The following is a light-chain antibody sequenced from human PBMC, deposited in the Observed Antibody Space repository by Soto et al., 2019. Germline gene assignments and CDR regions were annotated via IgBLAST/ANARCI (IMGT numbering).Light chain of an antibody. CDR1: RSITIW. V-gene: IGKV1-5*01. J-gene: IGKJ1*01. Sequence: DIQMTQSPSTLSASVGDRVTITCRASRSITIWLAWYQQKPGKAPKLLIFDASSLESGVPSRFSGSGSGTEFTLTISSLQPDDFATYYCPHYSSYSWTFGQGTKVEIK. CDR3: PHYSSYSWT. CDR2: DAS.